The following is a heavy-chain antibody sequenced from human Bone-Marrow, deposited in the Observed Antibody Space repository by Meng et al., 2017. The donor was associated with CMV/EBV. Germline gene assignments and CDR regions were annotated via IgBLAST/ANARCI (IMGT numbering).Heavy chain of an antibody. V-gene: IGHV3-30*02. CDR2: VRYDGTKG. CDR3: ANDYDFCSGDYSLGYFDY. D-gene: IGHD3-3*01. Sequence: GGSLRLSYAASGFSLNIYGVHWVRQAPGKGLEWVAFVRYDGTKGHYADSVRCRFNMSRDNSKNTVNLQMDSLRPENTAVYYCANDYDFCSGDYSLGYFDYWGQGTLVTVSS. J-gene: IGHJ4*02. CDR1: GFSLNIYG.